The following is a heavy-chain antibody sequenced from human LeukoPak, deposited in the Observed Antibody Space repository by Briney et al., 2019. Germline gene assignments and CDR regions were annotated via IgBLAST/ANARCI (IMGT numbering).Heavy chain of an antibody. V-gene: IGHV3-30*01. Sequence: GGPLRLSCAAWVFLLSNNPMQWVPQARGRGGEGVAVSSSDGNNEYYADSVKGRFTISRDNSKNTLYLQMNSLRPEDTAVYYCARGSATTLYSYYYMDVWGKGTTVTVSS. CDR2: SSSDGNNE. D-gene: IGHD1-26*01. J-gene: IGHJ6*03. CDR3: ARGSATTLYSYYYMDV. CDR1: VFLLSNNP.